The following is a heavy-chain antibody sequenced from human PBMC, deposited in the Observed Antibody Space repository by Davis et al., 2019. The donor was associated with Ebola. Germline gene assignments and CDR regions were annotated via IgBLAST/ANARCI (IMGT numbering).Heavy chain of an antibody. J-gene: IGHJ6*02. Sequence: PGGSLRLSCEASGISFSSYVMNWVRQAPGKGLVWVSRISTDGGSTSYADSVEGRFTISRDNAKNMLYVQMNNLRTEDTAIYYCGRVILFPGIGMDIWGQGTAVTVSS. D-gene: IGHD2-21*01. V-gene: IGHV3-74*01. CDR3: GRVILFPGIGMDI. CDR2: ISTDGGST. CDR1: GISFSSYV.